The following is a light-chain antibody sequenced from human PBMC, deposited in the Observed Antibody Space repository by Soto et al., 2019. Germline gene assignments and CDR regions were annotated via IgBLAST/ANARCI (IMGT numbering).Light chain of an antibody. CDR2: GNS. CDR1: SSNIGAGYD. V-gene: IGLV1-40*01. Sequence: QSVLTQPPSVSGAPGQRVTISCTGSSSNIGAGYDVHWYQQLPGTAPKLLIYGNSNRPSGVPDRFSGSKSGTSASLAITGLQAEDEADNYCQSYDSSLSALYVFGTGTKVTVL. J-gene: IGLJ1*01. CDR3: QSYDSSLSALYV.